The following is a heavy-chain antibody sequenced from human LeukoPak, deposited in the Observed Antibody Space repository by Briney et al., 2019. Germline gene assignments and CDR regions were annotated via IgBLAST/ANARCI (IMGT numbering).Heavy chain of an antibody. CDR2: IYYSGST. V-gene: IGHV4-39*01. CDR3: ARARLGGLFDY. CDR1: GGSISSSSYY. J-gene: IGHJ4*02. Sequence: SETLSLTCTVSGGSISSSSYYWGWIRQPPGKGLEWIGSIYYSGSTYYNPPLKSRVTISVDTSKNQFSLKLSSVTAADTAVYYCARARLGGLFDYWGQGTLVTVSS. D-gene: IGHD1-26*01.